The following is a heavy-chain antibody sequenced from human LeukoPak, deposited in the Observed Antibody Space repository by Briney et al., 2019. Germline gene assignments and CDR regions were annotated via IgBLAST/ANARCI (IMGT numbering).Heavy chain of an antibody. CDR3: ARRDQYSSINY. J-gene: IGHJ4*02. CDR1: GVSISSGAYY. D-gene: IGHD6-13*01. Sequence: TLSLTCTVSGVSISSGAYYWSWIRQPPGKGLEWIGYIYYSGSTYYNPSLKSRVTISVDTSKNQFSLKLSSVTAADTAVYYCARRDQYSSINYWGQGTLVTVSS. V-gene: IGHV4-30-4*08. CDR2: IYYSGST.